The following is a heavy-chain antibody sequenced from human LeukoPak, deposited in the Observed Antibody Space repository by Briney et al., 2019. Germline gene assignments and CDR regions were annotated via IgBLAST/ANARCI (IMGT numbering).Heavy chain of an antibody. CDR2: INPSGGST. Sequence: ASVKVSCKASGYTFTSYYIHWVRQAPGQGLEWMGVINPSGGSTGYAQRFQGRITMTRDMSTSTVYMELSSLRSEDTAVYFCARGRISYYFDYWGQGTLVTVSS. V-gene: IGHV1-46*01. CDR3: ARGRISYYFDY. D-gene: IGHD2-21*01. J-gene: IGHJ4*02. CDR1: GYTFTSYY.